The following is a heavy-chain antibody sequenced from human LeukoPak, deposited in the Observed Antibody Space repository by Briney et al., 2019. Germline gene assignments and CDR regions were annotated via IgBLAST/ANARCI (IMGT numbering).Heavy chain of an antibody. CDR1: GYSISSGYY. D-gene: IGHD6-6*01. J-gene: IGHJ4*02. CDR2: IYHSGNT. Sequence: PSETLSLTCAVSGYSISSGYYWAWMRQPPGKGLAWIGSIYHSGNTNYNPSLKSRVTISVDTSKNQFSLKVSSVTAADTALYYCARWYSSSGYLDYWGQGTLVTVSS. CDR3: ARWYSSSGYLDY. V-gene: IGHV4-38-2*01.